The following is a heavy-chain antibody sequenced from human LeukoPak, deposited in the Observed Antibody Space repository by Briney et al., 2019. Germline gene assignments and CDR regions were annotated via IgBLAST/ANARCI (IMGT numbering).Heavy chain of an antibody. CDR2: IYYSGST. D-gene: IGHD3-10*01. J-gene: IGHJ4*02. V-gene: IGHV4-61*05. Sequence: SETLSLTCSVSGGSIGSSRYYWSWIRQPPGKGLEWIGYIYYSGSTNYNPSLKSRVTISVDTSKNQFPLKLSSVTAADTAVYYCARRGRITMVRGVYFDYWGQGTLVTVSS. CDR1: GGSIGSSRYY. CDR3: ARRGRITMVRGVYFDY.